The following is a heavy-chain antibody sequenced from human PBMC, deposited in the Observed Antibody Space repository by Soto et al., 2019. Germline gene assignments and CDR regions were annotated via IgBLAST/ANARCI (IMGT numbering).Heavy chain of an antibody. Sequence: GGSLRLSCAASGFTFSSYAMSWVRQAPGKGLEWVSAISGSGGSTYYADSVKGRFTISRDDSKNTLYLQMNSLRAEDTAVYYCAKGDYDYVWGTLDYWGQGTLVTVSS. J-gene: IGHJ4*02. CDR1: GFTFSSYA. D-gene: IGHD3-16*01. CDR2: ISGSGGST. CDR3: AKGDYDYVWGTLDY. V-gene: IGHV3-23*01.